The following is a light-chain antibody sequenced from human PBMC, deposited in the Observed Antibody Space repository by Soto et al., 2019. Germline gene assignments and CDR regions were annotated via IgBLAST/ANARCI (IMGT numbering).Light chain of an antibody. CDR2: GAS. Sequence: EIVMTQSPATLSASPGEGVTLSCRASQGVPSRIAWYQHKPGQAPRLLIYGASTRATGVPDRFSGTGSGTAFTPPTSSLKSEDYKIYYYQQYKSWPRITFGQGTRRDIK. CDR3: QQYKSWPRIT. V-gene: IGKV3-15*01. CDR1: QGVPSR. J-gene: IGKJ5*01.